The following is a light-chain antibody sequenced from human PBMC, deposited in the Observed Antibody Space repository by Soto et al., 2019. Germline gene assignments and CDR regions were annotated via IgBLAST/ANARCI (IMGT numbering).Light chain of an antibody. CDR3: CSDAGTVAYV. Sequence: QSALTQPASESGSPGQSITISCAGTSSDIGNYHLVSWYQQHPGKAPKLIICEVNKRPSGISDRFSGSKSGNTASLTISGLHAEDDADYYCCSDAGTVAYVFGSGTKVTVL. V-gene: IGLV2-23*02. CDR2: EVN. J-gene: IGLJ6*01. CDR1: SSDIGNYHL.